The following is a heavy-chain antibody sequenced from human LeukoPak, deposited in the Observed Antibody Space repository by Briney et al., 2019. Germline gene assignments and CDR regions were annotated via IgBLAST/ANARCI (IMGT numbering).Heavy chain of an antibody. Sequence: PGGSLRLSCAASGFTFSSYAMHWVRQAPGKGLERVAVISYDGSNKYYADSVKGRFTISRDNSKNTLYLQMKSLRAEDTAVYYCARANSGSYYGYFDYWGQGTLVTVSS. CDR3: ARANSGSYYGYFDY. D-gene: IGHD1-26*01. V-gene: IGHV3-30-3*01. CDR1: GFTFSSYA. CDR2: ISYDGSNK. J-gene: IGHJ4*02.